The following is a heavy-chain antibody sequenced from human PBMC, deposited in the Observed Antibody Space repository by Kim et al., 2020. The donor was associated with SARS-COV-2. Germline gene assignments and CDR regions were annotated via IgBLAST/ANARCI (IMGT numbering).Heavy chain of an antibody. J-gene: IGHJ5*02. CDR1: GGTFSSYA. Sequence: SVKVSCKASGGTFSSYAISWVRQAPGQGLEWMGRIIPILGIANYAQKFQGRVTITADKSTSTAYMELSSLRSEDTAVYYCARTRVVAVAGTDEWFDPWGQGTLVTVSS. D-gene: IGHD6-19*01. CDR3: ARTRVVAVAGTDEWFDP. V-gene: IGHV1-69*04. CDR2: IIPILGIA.